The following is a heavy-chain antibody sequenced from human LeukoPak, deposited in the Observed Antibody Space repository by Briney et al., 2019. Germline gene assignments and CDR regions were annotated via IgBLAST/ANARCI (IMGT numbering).Heavy chain of an antibody. J-gene: IGHJ4*02. D-gene: IGHD2-15*01. CDR2: ITAYNGNT. Sequence: ASVKVSCTPSGYTFSSYGDTWVRQAPGQGLEWMGWITAYNGNTNYAQKLQGRATMTTDTSTSTAYMELRSLRSDDTAVYYCARDSDCSGGSCHFDYWGQGTLVTVSS. V-gene: IGHV1-18*04. CDR3: ARDSDCSGGSCHFDY. CDR1: GYTFSSYG.